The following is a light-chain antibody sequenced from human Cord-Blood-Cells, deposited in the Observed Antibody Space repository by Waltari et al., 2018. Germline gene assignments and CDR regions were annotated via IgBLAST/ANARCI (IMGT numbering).Light chain of an antibody. CDR2: GAS. CDR1: QSVSSN. V-gene: IGKV3D-15*01. Sequence: EIVMTQSPATLSVSPGERATLSCRVSQSVSSNLAWDQQKPGQAPRLLIYGASTRATGIPARFSGSGSGTEFTLTISSLQSEDFAVYYCQQYNNWPRTFGQGTKVEI. J-gene: IGKJ1*01. CDR3: QQYNNWPRT.